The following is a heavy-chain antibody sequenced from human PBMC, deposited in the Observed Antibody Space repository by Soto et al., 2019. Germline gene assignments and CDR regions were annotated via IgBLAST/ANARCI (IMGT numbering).Heavy chain of an antibody. CDR2: ITSDTKTI. V-gene: IGHV3-48*02. CDR3: ARSVEGHFDY. Sequence: EVQLVESGGALVQPGGSLRLSCAASGFKFSIYSMNWVRQAPGKGLEWSAYITSDTKTIKYADSVKGRFTISRDNAKNSVYLQMYSLSDEDTAVYYCARSVEGHFDYWGQGTVVTVSS. D-gene: IGHD6-19*01. J-gene: IGHJ4*02. CDR1: GFKFSIYS.